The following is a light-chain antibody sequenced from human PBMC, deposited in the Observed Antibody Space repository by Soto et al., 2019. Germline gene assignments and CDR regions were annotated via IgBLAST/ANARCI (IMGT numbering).Light chain of an antibody. V-gene: IGLV2-8*01. J-gene: IGLJ1*01. CDR2: EVN. Sequence: QSALTQPPSASGSPGQSVTISCTGTSSDVGNYNYVSWYQQHPGKAPKLMIYEVNKRPSGVPDRFSGSKSGNAASLTVSGLQAEDEADYYCSSYAGSNVYVFGTGTKVTVL. CDR1: SSDVGNYNY. CDR3: SSYAGSNVYV.